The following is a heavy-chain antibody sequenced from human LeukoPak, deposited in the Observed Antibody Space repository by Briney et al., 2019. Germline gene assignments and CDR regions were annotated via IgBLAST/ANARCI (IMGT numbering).Heavy chain of an antibody. V-gene: IGHV4-34*01. J-gene: IGHJ5*02. CDR2: INHSGST. D-gene: IGHD3-10*01. CDR1: GGSFSGFF. CDR3: ARGPESGSYFAWFGP. Sequence: SETLSLTCTVYGGSFSGFFWNWIRQPPGKGLEWIGEINHSGSTHYNPSLMSRVTISIDTSKNQISLKLTSVTAADTAVYYCARGPESGSYFAWFGPWGQGTLVTVSS.